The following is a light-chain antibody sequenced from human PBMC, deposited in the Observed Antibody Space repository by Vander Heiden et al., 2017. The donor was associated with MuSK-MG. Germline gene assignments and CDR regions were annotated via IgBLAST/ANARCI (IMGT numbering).Light chain of an antibody. CDR2: LGS. CDR1: QSLLHSNGYNY. J-gene: IGKJ2*01. CDR3: MQALQTPPST. V-gene: IGKV2-28*01. Sequence: DIVMTQSPLSLPVTPGEPASISCRSSQSLLHSNGYNYLDWYLQKPGQSPQLLIYLGSNRASGVPDRFSDSGSGTDFTLKISRVEAEDLGVYYCMQALQTPPSTFGQGTKLEIK.